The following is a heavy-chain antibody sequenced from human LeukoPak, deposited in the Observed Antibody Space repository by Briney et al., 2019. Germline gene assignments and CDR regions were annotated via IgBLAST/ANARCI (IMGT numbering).Heavy chain of an antibody. J-gene: IGHJ4*02. CDR2: ISGSGGSA. CDR1: GFTFSSYA. Sequence: GGSLRLSCAASGFTFSSYAMSWVRQAPGKGLECVSAISGSGGSAYYADSVKGRFTISRDNSKNTLYLQMNSLRAEDTAVYYCAKANYYDSSGYTDYWGQGTLVTVSS. CDR3: AKANYYDSSGYTDY. V-gene: IGHV3-23*01. D-gene: IGHD3-22*01.